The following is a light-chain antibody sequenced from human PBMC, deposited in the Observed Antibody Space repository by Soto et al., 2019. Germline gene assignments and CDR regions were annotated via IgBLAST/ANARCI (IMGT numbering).Light chain of an antibody. CDR1: QSVSSN. CDR2: GAS. Sequence: EIVMTQSPATLSVSPGERATLSCRASQSVSSNLAWYQQKPGQAPRLLIYGASTRATGIPARFSGSGSGTEFTLTISSLQSADFAVYYCQQYNNWTRTFGQGTKVEIK. J-gene: IGKJ1*01. V-gene: IGKV3-15*01. CDR3: QQYNNWTRT.